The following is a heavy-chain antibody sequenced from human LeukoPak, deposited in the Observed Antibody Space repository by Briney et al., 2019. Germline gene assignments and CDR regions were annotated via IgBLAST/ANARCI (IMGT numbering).Heavy chain of an antibody. Sequence: PGGSLRLSCTASGFTFSGAWMTWVRQAPGKGLEWVANIREDGTEKNYVDSVKGRFTISRDNAKNSLFLQMNSLRAEDTAVYYCTTPSRDYFDYWGQGTLVTVSS. CDR3: TTPSRDYFDY. V-gene: IGHV3-7*01. J-gene: IGHJ4*02. D-gene: IGHD1-14*01. CDR1: GFTFSGAW. CDR2: IREDGTEK.